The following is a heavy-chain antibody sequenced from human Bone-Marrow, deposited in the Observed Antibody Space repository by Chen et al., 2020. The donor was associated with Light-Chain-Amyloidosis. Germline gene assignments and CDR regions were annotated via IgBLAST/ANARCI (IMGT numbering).Heavy chain of an antibody. CDR3: AKDPQAGQLVLSPFDY. D-gene: IGHD6-6*01. Sequence: EVQLVESGGGLVQRGGSLRLSCAASGFTFSSYAMSWVRQAPGKGLEWVSAISGSGGSTYYADSVKGRFTISRDNTKNTLYLQMNSLRAEDTAVYYCAKDPQAGQLVLSPFDYWGQGTLVTVSS. CDR1: GFTFSSYA. CDR2: ISGSGGST. V-gene: IGHV3-23*04. J-gene: IGHJ4*02.